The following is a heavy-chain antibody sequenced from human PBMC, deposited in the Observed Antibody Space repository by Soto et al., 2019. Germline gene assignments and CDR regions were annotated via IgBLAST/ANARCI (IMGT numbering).Heavy chain of an antibody. CDR1: GGSISSSSYY. D-gene: IGHD6-13*01. V-gene: IGHV4-39*01. CDR2: IYYSGST. J-gene: IGHJ6*02. Sequence: SETLSLTCTVSGGSISSSSYYWGWIRQPPGKGLEWIGSIYYSGSTYYNPSLKSRVTISVDTSKNQFSLKLSSVTAADTAVYYCARRVSSSWYNKYYYYYGMDVWGHGTTVPVSS. CDR3: ARRVSSSWYNKYYYYYGMDV.